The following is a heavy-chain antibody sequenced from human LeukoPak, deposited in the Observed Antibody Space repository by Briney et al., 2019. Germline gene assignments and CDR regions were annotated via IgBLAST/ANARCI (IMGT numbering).Heavy chain of an antibody. D-gene: IGHD3-3*01. J-gene: IGHJ4*02. CDR1: GGSISSYY. Sequence: SETLSLTCTVSGGSISSYYWSWIRQPAGKGLEWIGYIYYSGSTNYNPSLKSRVTISVDTSKNQFSLKLSSVTAADTAVYYCARGFGVALLFDYWGQGTLVTVSS. CDR2: IYYSGST. CDR3: ARGFGVALLFDY. V-gene: IGHV4-59*01.